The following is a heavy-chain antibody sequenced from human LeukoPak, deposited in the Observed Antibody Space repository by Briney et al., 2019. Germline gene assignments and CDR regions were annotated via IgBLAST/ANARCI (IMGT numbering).Heavy chain of an antibody. CDR1: GGSSSGSY. V-gene: IGHV4-34*01. J-gene: IGHJ4*02. D-gene: IGHD3-10*01. CDR2: IDYSGGT. Sequence: SESLSLTRAVYGGSSSGSYWSGVRHPPGKGRGWIGEIDYSGGTNYHPSLTSRVTISLDRSNNHFSLNLTSVTAADTAVYYCARPSGSSRSLAYWGQGTLVTVSS. CDR3: ARPSGSSRSLAY.